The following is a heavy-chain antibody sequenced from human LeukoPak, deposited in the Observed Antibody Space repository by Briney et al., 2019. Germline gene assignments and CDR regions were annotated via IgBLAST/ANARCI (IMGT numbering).Heavy chain of an antibody. V-gene: IGHV4-38-2*02. D-gene: IGHD3-3*01. CDR3: ARVSPSGLDY. CDR2: IYHSGST. J-gene: IGHJ4*02. CDR1: GYSISSSYY. Sequence: SETLSLTCTVSGYSISSSYYWGWIRQPPGKGLEWIGSIYHSGSTYYNPSLKSRVTISVDTSKNQFSLKLSSVTAADTAVYYCARVSPSGLDYWGQGTLVTVSS.